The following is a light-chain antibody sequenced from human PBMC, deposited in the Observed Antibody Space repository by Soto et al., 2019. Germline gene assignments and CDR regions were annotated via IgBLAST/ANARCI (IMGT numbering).Light chain of an antibody. CDR1: RGHSSYP. Sequence: QSVLTQSPSASASLGASVKLTCTLSRGHSSYPIAWHQQQPEKGPRYLMKLNSDGSHRKGDGIPDRFSGSSSGAERYLTISSLQSEDEADYYCQTWDTGSWVFGGGTKLTVL. CDR2: LNSDGSH. V-gene: IGLV4-69*01. CDR3: QTWDTGSWV. J-gene: IGLJ3*02.